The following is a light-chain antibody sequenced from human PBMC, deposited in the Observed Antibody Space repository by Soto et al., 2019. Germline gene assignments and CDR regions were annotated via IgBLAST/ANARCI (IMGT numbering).Light chain of an antibody. CDR3: QQYESLPYT. J-gene: IGKJ2*01. V-gene: IGKV1-33*01. CDR1: QVISNY. CDR2: DIS. Sequence: DIQMTQSASSLSASVGDRVTITCQASQVISNYLNWYQQKPGKAPKLLIYDISTLEIGVPSRFTGSGSGTDFTFTITGLQPEDIATYYCQQYESLPYTFGQGTKVDIK.